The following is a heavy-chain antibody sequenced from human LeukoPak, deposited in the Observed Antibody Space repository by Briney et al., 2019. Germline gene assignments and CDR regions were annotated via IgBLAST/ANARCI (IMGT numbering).Heavy chain of an antibody. D-gene: IGHD1/OR15-1a*01. J-gene: IGHJ3*02. V-gene: IGHV3-7*01. CDR1: EFTFSSYW. CDR2: INQDGSET. CDR3: ASVGSEQYRGAFDI. Sequence: GGSLRLSCVGSEFTFSSYWMTWVRQAQGVGLEWVANINQDGSETHYVDSVEGRFTISRDNARNSLFLQLNILRAEDTALYYCASVGSEQYRGAFDIWGQGTMVTVSS.